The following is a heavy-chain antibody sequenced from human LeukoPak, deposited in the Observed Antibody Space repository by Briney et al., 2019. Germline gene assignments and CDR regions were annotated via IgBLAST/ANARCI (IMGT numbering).Heavy chain of an antibody. CDR1: GGSISSYY. J-gene: IGHJ6*02. D-gene: IGHD3-16*02. CDR3: ARDTLHGYRPYYYYGMDV. Sequence: SETLSLTCTVSGGSISSYYWSWIRQPPGKGLEWIGYIYYSGSTNYNPSLKSRVTISVDTSKNQFPLKLSSVTAADTAVYYCARDTLHGYRPYYYYGMDVWGQGTTVTGS. CDR2: IYYSGST. V-gene: IGHV4-59*01.